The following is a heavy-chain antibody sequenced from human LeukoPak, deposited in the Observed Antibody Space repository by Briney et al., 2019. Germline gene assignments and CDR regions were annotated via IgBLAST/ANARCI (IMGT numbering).Heavy chain of an antibody. D-gene: IGHD6-13*01. CDR3: AREGLGVSFAIAAAAYNWFDP. Sequence: SQTLSLTCAISGDSVSSNSAAWNWIRQSPSRGLEWLGRTYYRSKWYNDYAVSVKSRITINPDTSKNQFSLQLNSVTPEDTAVYYCAREGLGVSFAIAAAAYNWFDPWGQGTLVTVSS. J-gene: IGHJ5*02. CDR1: GDSVSSNSAA. V-gene: IGHV6-1*01. CDR2: TYYRSKWYN.